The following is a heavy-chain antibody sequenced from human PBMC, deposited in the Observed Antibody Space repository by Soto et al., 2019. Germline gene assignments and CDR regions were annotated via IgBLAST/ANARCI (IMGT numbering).Heavy chain of an antibody. V-gene: IGHV1-3*01. CDR1: GYTFTSYV. Sequence: QVQLVQSGAEVKKPGASVKVSCKASGYTFTSYVLHWVRQAPGQRLEWMGWINAGNGNTRYSQRFQGGVTITRDTSASTAYMELSGLRSEDTAVYYCARGVGQFDYWGQGTLVTVSS. CDR2: INAGNGNT. D-gene: IGHD3-10*01. CDR3: ARGVGQFDY. J-gene: IGHJ4*02.